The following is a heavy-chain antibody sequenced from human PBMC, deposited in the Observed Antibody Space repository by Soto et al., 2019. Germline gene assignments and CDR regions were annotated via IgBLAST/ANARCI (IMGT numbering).Heavy chain of an antibody. CDR3: ARVDPTEYSGSPNRYYYYYGMDV. J-gene: IGHJ6*02. CDR1: GGTFSSYA. Sequence: GASVKVSCKASGGTFSSYAISWVRQAPGQGLEWMGGIIPIFGTANYAQKFQGRVTITADESTSTAYMELSSLRSEDTAVYYCARVDPTEYSGSPNRYYYYYGMDVWGQGTTVTVSS. V-gene: IGHV1-69*13. D-gene: IGHD1-26*01. CDR2: IIPIFGTA.